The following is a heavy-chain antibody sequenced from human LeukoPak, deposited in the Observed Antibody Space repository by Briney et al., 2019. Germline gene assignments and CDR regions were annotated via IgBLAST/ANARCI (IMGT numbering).Heavy chain of an antibody. CDR3: AKDRMRIAVAGTDY. D-gene: IGHD6-19*01. V-gene: IGHV3-23*01. CDR2: ISGSGGST. CDR1: GFTFSSYA. J-gene: IGHJ4*02. Sequence: VGSLRLSCAAPGFTFSSYAMSWVRQAPGKGLEWVSAISGSGGSTYYADSVKGRFTISRDNSKNTLYLQMNSLRAEDTAVYYCAKDRMRIAVAGTDYWGQGTLVTVSS.